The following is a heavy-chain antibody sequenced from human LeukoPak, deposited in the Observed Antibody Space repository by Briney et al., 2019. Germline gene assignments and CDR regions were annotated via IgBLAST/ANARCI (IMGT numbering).Heavy chain of an antibody. CDR1: GYNFTTYW. D-gene: IGHD6-6*01. CDR3: ARARVYSSSSAPKGFDF. CDR2: ISPADSDT. Sequence: GESLKISCKGTGYNFTTYWIGWVRQMPGKGLEWMGIISPADSDTRYSPSFQGQVTIPADKSISTAYLQWSSLKASDTAMYYCARARVYSSSSAPKGFDFWGQGTLVTVSS. V-gene: IGHV5-51*01. J-gene: IGHJ4*02.